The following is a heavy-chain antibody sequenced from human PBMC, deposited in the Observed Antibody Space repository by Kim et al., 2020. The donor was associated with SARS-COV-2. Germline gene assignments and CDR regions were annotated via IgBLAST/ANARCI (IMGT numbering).Heavy chain of an antibody. J-gene: IGHJ3*02. CDR1: GGSISSGGYY. CDR2: IYYSGST. Sequence: SETLSLTCTVSGGSISSGGYYWSWIRQHPGKGLEWIGYIYYSGSTYYNPSLKSRVTISVDTSKNQFSLKLSSVTAADTAVHYCARARRGIVVDAFDIWGQGTMVTVSS. CDR3: ARARRGIVVDAFDI. D-gene: IGHD6-19*01. V-gene: IGHV4-31*03.